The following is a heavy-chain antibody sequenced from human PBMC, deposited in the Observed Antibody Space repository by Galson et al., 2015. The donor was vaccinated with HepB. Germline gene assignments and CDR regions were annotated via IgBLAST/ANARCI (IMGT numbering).Heavy chain of an antibody. CDR1: GGSISSDGYY. Sequence: TLSLTCTVSGGSISSDGYYWSWIRQSPEKGLEWIGYIYYSGYTYSNPNPPLHSRIAMSVDTSKNQFSLNLTSVTAADTAVYYCARGDAMIRGERADYFDYWGQGTLVTVSS. D-gene: IGHD3-10*01. V-gene: IGHV4-31*03. J-gene: IGHJ4*02. CDR3: ARGDAMIRGERADYFDY. CDR2: IYYSGYT.